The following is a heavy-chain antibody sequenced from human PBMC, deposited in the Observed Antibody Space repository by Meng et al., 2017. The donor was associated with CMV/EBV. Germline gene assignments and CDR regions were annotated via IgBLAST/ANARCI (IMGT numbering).Heavy chain of an antibody. V-gene: IGHV3-23*01. Sequence: GESLRLSCAASGFTFSSYAMSWVRQAPGKGLEWVSAISGSGGSTYYADSVKGRFTISRDNSKNTLYLQMNSLRAEDTAVYYCAGYCTNGVCYTGRDYWGQGTLVTVSS. CDR1: GFTFSSYA. CDR2: ISGSGGST. CDR3: AGYCTNGVCYTGRDY. D-gene: IGHD2-8*01. J-gene: IGHJ4*02.